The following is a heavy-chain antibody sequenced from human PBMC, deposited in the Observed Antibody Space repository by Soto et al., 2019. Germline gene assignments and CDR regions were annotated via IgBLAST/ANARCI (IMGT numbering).Heavy chain of an antibody. J-gene: IGHJ5*02. CDR2: INHSGST. V-gene: IGHV4-34*01. Sequence: SETLSLTCAVYGGSFSGYYWSWSRQPPGKGLEWIGEINHSGSTNYNPSLKSRVTISVDTSKNQFSLKLSSVTAADTAVYYCARGGDYYDSSPWGQGTLVTVSS. D-gene: IGHD3-22*01. CDR3: ARGGDYYDSSP. CDR1: GGSFSGYY.